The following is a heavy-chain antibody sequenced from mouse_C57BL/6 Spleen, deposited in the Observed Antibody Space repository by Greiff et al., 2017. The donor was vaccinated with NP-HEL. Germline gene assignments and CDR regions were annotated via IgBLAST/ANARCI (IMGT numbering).Heavy chain of an antibody. V-gene: IGHV14-3*01. J-gene: IGHJ4*01. Sequence: VQLQQSVAELVRPGASVKLSCTASGFHIKNTYMHWVKQRPEQGLEWIGRIDPANGNTKYAPKFQGKATITADTSSNTAYLQLSSLTSEDTAIYYCARSYASYAMDYWGQGTSVTVSS. CDR3: ARSYASYAMDY. CDR1: GFHIKNTY. D-gene: IGHD2-12*01. CDR2: IDPANGNT.